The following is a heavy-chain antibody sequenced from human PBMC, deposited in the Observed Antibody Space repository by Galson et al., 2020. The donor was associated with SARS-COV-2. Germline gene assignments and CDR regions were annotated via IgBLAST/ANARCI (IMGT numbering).Heavy chain of an antibody. J-gene: IGHJ3*01. V-gene: IGHV1-3*04. Sequence: GASMQLSCTASGYAFTTYAIHWVRQAPGQRPEWLGWLNTGNVNPKYSQSFQNKVTMTRDTSSTTVYVEVSSLKSEDTAIYYCARRILQVVVFDVWVQGTVATVSS. CDR2: LNTGNVNP. CDR1: GYAFTTYA. CDR3: ARRILQVVVFDV. D-gene: IGHD4-4*01.